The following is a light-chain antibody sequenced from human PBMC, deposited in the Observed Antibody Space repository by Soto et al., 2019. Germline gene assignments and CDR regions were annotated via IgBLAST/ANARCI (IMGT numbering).Light chain of an antibody. CDR2: KAP. Sequence: DIQMTQSPSTLSASVGDRVTITCRASPSISSWLAWYQQKPGQAPKLLIYKAPILTSGVPSRFSGSGSGTEFTLTISSLQPGDFATYYCQQYNSYPYTFGQGTKLEIK. V-gene: IGKV1-5*03. CDR3: QQYNSYPYT. J-gene: IGKJ2*01. CDR1: PSISSW.